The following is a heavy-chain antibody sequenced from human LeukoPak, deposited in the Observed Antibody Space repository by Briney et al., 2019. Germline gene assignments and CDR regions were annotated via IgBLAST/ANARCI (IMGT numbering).Heavy chain of an antibody. D-gene: IGHD3-9*01. V-gene: IGHV4-34*01. J-gene: IGHJ6*02. Sequence: SETLSLTCAVYGGSFSGYYWSWIRQPPGKGLEWIGEINHSGSTNYNPSLKSRATISVDTSKNQFSLKLSSVTAADTAVYYCARERYFDWFHYYYGMDVWGQGTTVTVSS. CDR1: GGSFSGYY. CDR3: ARERYFDWFHYYYGMDV. CDR2: INHSGST.